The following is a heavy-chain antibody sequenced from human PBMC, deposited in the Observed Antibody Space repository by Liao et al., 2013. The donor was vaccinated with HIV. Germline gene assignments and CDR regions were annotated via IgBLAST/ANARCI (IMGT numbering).Heavy chain of an antibody. Sequence: QVHLQQWGAGLLKPSETLSLTCAVYGGSFSGYYWIWIRQPPGKGLEWIGEINHSGSTNYNPSLKSRVTISVDTSKNQFSLKLSSVTAADTAVYYCAREYGGKGFDYWGQGTLVTVSS. CDR1: GGSFSGYY. V-gene: IGHV4-34*01. D-gene: IGHD4-23*01. J-gene: IGHJ4*02. CDR3: AREYGGKGFDY. CDR2: INHSGST.